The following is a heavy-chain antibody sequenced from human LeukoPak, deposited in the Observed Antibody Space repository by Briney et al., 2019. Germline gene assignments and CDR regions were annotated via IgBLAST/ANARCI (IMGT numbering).Heavy chain of an antibody. Sequence: PGGSLRLSCAASGFTFSSYWMSWVRQAPGKGLEWVANIKQDGSEKYYVDSVKGRFTISRDNAKNSLYLQMNSLGAEDTAVYYCARGLEAAMDVFDYWGQGTLVTASS. J-gene: IGHJ4*02. V-gene: IGHV3-7*01. CDR2: IKQDGSEK. CDR1: GFTFSSYW. D-gene: IGHD5-18*01. CDR3: ARGLEAAMDVFDY.